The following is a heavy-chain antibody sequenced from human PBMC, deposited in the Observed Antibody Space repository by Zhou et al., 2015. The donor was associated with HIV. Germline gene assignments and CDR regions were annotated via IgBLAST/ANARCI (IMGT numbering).Heavy chain of an antibody. D-gene: IGHD6-6*01. CDR3: ARLGAGQSSSPERGMDV. V-gene: IGHV3-9*01. CDR1: GFTFDDYA. Sequence: EVQLVESGGGLVQPGRSLRLSCAVSGFTFDDYAMHWVRQPPGKGLEWVSSVSWNSGTKGYADSVKGRFTISRDNAKTSLYLQMNSLRADDTALYYCARLGAGQSSSPERGMDVWGQGTTVTVSS. CDR2: VSWNSGTK. J-gene: IGHJ6*02.